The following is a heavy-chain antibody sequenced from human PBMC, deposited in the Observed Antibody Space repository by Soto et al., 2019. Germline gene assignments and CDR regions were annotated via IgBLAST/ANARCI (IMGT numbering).Heavy chain of an antibody. CDR1: GFSLSSSGVG. D-gene: IGHD1-26*01. Sequence: SPPTLGKATQTVTLACTFSGFSLSSSGVGVGWIRQPPGKALEWLALIYWDDDKRYSPSLKSRLTITKDTSKNQVVLTMTNVDPVDTATYYCAHRHMVGATRYNWFDPWGQGTLVTVSS. CDR3: AHRHMVGATRYNWFDP. J-gene: IGHJ5*02. CDR2: IYWDDDK. V-gene: IGHV2-5*02.